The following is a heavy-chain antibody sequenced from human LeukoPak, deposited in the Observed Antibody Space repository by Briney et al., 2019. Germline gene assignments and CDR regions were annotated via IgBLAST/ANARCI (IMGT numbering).Heavy chain of an antibody. CDR2: ISYDGSNK. D-gene: IGHD3-10*01. CDR3: AKDQTITMVRGVFPRDAFDI. V-gene: IGHV3-30*18. CDR1: GFTFSSYG. J-gene: IGHJ3*02. Sequence: GRSLRLSCAASGFTFSSYGMHWVRQAPGKGLEWVAVISYDGSNKYYADSVKGRFTISRDNSKNTLYLRMNSLRAEDTAVYYCAKDQTITMVRGVFPRDAFDIWGQGTMVTVSS.